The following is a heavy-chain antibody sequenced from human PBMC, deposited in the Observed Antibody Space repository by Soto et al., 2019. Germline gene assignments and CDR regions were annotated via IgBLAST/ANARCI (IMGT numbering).Heavy chain of an antibody. Sequence: QVQLVQSGAEVKKPGASVKVSCKASGYTFTGYSVGWVRQAPGQGLEWMGWISAYNGNTNYAQKFQDRLTMTTDASTSTAYMELRSLRSDDTAVYCCARPSGSYGDYAWSLKYWGQGTLVTVSS. CDR3: ARPSGSYGDYAWSLKY. J-gene: IGHJ4*02. CDR2: ISAYNGNT. D-gene: IGHD4-17*01. V-gene: IGHV1-18*01. CDR1: GYTFTGYS.